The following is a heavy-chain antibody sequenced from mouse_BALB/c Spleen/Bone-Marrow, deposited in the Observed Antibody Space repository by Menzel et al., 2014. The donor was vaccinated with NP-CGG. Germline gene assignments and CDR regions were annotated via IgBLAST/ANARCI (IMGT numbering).Heavy chain of an antibody. Sequence: QVQLKESGAELARPGASVKLSCKASGYTFTSYWINWVKQRPGQGLEWIGNIYPSDSYTNYNQKFKDKATLTVDKSSSTAYMQLSSPTSEDSAVYYCTRREGNYAFAYWGQGTLVTVSA. V-gene: IGHV1-69*02. CDR1: GYTFTSYW. D-gene: IGHD2-1*01. CDR3: TRREGNYAFAY. J-gene: IGHJ3*01. CDR2: IYPSDSYT.